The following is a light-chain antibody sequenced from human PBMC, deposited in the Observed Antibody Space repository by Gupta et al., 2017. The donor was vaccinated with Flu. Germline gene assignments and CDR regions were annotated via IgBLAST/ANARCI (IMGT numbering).Light chain of an antibody. CDR2: AAS. J-gene: IGKJ4*01. V-gene: IGKV3-20*01. CDR1: QTVATNH. CDR3: QQYDSSPT. Sequence: ENVLTQSPDTLSLSPGERATLSCRASQTVATNHIAWYQQKSGQPPRLLIYAASSRATGIPDRFIGSGSGTDFTLTITRLEPADFAVYHCQQYDSSPTFGGGTRWTSN.